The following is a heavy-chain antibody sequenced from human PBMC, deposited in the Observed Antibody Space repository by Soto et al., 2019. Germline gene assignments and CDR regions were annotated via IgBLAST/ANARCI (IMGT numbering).Heavy chain of an antibody. J-gene: IGHJ4*02. CDR2: IYYSGST. V-gene: IGHV4-59*01. CDR1: GGSISSYY. Sequence: SETLSLTCTVSGGSISSYYWSWIRQPPGKGLEWIGYIYYSGSTNYNPSLKSRVTISVDTSKNQFSLKLSSVTAADTAVYYCARDPGYCSSTSCYNTVFDYWGQGTLVTVSS. CDR3: ARDPGYCSSTSCYNTVFDY. D-gene: IGHD2-2*02.